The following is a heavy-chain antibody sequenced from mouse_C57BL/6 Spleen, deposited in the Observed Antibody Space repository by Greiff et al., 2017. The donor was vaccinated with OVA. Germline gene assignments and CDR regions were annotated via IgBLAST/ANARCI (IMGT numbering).Heavy chain of an antibody. Sequence: QVQLQQPGTELVKPGASVKLSCKASGYTFTSYWMHWVKQRPGQGLEWIGNINPSNGGTHYNEKFKSKATLTVDKSSSTAYMQLSSLTSEDSAVYYCASTRTGTGYYFDYWGQGTTLTVSS. CDR3: ASTRTGTGYYFDY. CDR1: GYTFTSYW. J-gene: IGHJ2*01. D-gene: IGHD4-1*01. CDR2: INPSNGGT. V-gene: IGHV1-53*01.